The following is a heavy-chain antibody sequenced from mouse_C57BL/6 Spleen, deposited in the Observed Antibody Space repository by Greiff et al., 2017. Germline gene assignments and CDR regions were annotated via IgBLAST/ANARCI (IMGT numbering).Heavy chain of an antibody. CDR2: ISGGGGNT. CDR1: GFTFSSYT. V-gene: IGHV5-9*01. J-gene: IGHJ3*01. CDR3: ARHEGDPFAY. Sequence: EVMLVESGGGLVKPGGSLKLSCAASGFTFSSYTMSWVRQTPEKRLEWVATISGGGGNTYYPDSVKGRFTISRDNAKNTLYLQMSSLRSEDTALYYCARHEGDPFAYWGQGTLVTVSA.